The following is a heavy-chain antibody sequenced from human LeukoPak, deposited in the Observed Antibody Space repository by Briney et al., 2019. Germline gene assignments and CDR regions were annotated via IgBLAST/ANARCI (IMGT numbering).Heavy chain of an antibody. CDR2: ISYDGSNK. V-gene: IGHV3-30*03. CDR1: GFTFSSYG. CDR3: ARDLGWLQSDY. Sequence: PGGSLRLSCAASGFTFSSYGMHWVRQAPGKGLEWVAVISYDGSNKYYADSVKGRFTISRDNAKNSVYLQINSLRAEDTAVYYCARDLGWLQSDYRGQGTLVTVSS. D-gene: IGHD5-24*01. J-gene: IGHJ4*02.